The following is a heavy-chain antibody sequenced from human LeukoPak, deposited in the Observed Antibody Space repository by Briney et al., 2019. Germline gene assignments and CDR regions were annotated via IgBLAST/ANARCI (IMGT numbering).Heavy chain of an antibody. V-gene: IGHV5-51*01. Sequence: RGESLQISCKGSGYIFTTYWIGWVRQMPGKGLEWMGIIYPGDSDIKYSPSFQGQVTISADKSISTAYLQWSRLKASDTAIYYCARSPGATIDAFDIWGQGTTVTVSS. D-gene: IGHD1-26*01. CDR1: GYIFTTYW. CDR3: ARSPGATIDAFDI. CDR2: IYPGDSDI. J-gene: IGHJ3*02.